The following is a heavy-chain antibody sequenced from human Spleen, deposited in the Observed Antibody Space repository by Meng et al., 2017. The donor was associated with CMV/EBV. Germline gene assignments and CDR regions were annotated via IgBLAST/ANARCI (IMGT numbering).Heavy chain of an antibody. Sequence: ASVKVSCKTSGYYIHWVRQAPGQGLEWMGWINPNSGGTNYAQKFQGRVTMTRDTSISTAYMELSRLRSDDTAVYYCARAYSSSSKFVDYWGQGTLVTVSS. CDR1: GYY. J-gene: IGHJ4*02. CDR3: ARAYSSSSKFVDY. D-gene: IGHD6-6*01. CDR2: INPNSGGT. V-gene: IGHV1-2*02.